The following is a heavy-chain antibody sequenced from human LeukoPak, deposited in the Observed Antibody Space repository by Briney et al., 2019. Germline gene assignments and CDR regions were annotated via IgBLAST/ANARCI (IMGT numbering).Heavy chain of an antibody. J-gene: IGHJ4*02. D-gene: IGHD3-16*01. CDR1: GFTFSSYD. V-gene: IGHV3-13*01. CDR3: AIGSVGGELAN. CDR2: IGTAGDT. Sequence: PGGSLRLSCAASGFTFSSYDMHWVRQATGKGLEWVSAIGTAGDTYYPGSVKGRFTISRENTKNSLYLQMNSLRAADTAVYYCAIGSVGGELANWGQGTLVTVSS.